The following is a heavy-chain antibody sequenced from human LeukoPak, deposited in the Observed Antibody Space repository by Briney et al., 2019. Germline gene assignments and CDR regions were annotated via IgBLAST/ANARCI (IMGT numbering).Heavy chain of an antibody. D-gene: IGHD6-19*01. CDR2: ISYDGSNK. Sequence: GGSLRLSCAASGFTFSSYAMHWVRQAPGKGLEWVAVISYDGSNKYYADSVKGRFTISRDNSKNTLYLQMNSLRAEDTAVYYCARDSLYVSSGWYLDYWGQGTLVTVSS. CDR3: ARDSLYVSSGWYLDY. V-gene: IGHV3-30-3*01. CDR1: GFTFSSYA. J-gene: IGHJ4*02.